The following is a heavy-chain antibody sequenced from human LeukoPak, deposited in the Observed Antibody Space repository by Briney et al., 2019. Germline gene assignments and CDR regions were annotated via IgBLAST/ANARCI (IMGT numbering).Heavy chain of an antibody. CDR1: GDSVSSNSAA. V-gene: IGHV6-1*01. J-gene: IGHJ4*02. CDR3: TRDEQWLVYFDY. D-gene: IGHD6-19*01. Sequence: SQTLSLTCAISGDSVSSNSAAWNWIRQSPSRDLEWLGRTYYRSKWYNDYAESVKSRITINPETSKNQFSLQLNSVTPEDTAVYYCTRDEQWLVYFDYWGQGTLVTVSS. CDR2: TYYRSKWYN.